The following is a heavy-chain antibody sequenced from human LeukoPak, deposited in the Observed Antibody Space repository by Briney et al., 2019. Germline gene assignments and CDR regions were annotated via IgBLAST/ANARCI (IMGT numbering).Heavy chain of an antibody. CDR3: ARVSEWSAR. V-gene: IGHV1-8*01. J-gene: IGHJ5*02. CDR2: MNPNSGDT. CDR1: GYTFTSYD. Sequence: ASVKDSCKASGYTFTSYDLNWVRQATGQGVEWMGWMNPNSGDTGYAQKLQGRVTITSKTSRRTAYMALSRLRCKETTEYYSARVSEWSARWGQATLVTASS.